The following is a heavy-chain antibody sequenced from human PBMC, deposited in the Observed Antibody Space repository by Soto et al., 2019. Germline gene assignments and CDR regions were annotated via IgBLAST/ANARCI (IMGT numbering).Heavy chain of an antibody. CDR3: ARDGTKRGSXXXX. D-gene: IGHD3-10*01. J-gene: IGHJ1*01. Sequence: QVQLVESGGGLVKPGGSLRLSCAASGFTFSDYHMSWIRQAPGKGLEWVSYISNTASTINYADSVKGRFAISRDNAKNSVYLQMNSLRAXXXXXXYCARDGTKRGSXXXXWG. V-gene: IGHV3-11*01. CDR2: ISNTASTI. CDR1: GFTFSDYH.